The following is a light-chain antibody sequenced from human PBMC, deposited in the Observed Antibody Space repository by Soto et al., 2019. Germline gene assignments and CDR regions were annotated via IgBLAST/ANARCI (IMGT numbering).Light chain of an antibody. CDR3: RSYARATLI. J-gene: IGLJ2*01. CDR1: NNDIGAYHY. CDR2: DVT. V-gene: IGLV2-14*03. Sequence: QSALTQPASVSGSPGQSFTISCTGSNNDIGAYHYVSWYQQHPGKPPTLSIYDVTFRPSGVPNRFPGSNPRNTTTLPISGPLTEGEADYYFRSYARATLIFGRGTKLTVL.